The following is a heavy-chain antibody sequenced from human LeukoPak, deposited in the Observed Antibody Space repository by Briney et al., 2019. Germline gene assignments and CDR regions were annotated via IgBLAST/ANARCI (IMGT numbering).Heavy chain of an antibody. Sequence: AGGSLRLSCAASGFTFSSYGMHWVRQAPGKGLEWVAVIWYDGSNKYYADSVKGRFTISRDNSENTLYLQMNSLRAEDTAVYYCARDRGDYGDYAPFDLWGRGTLVTVSS. J-gene: IGHJ2*01. D-gene: IGHD4-17*01. CDR2: IWYDGSNK. V-gene: IGHV3-33*01. CDR1: GFTFSSYG. CDR3: ARDRGDYGDYAPFDL.